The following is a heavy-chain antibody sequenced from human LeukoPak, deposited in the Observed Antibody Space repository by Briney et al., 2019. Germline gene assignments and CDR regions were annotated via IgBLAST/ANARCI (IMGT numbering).Heavy chain of an antibody. Sequence: GGSLRLSCAASGFTFSAHYLDWVRQAPGKGLEWVGRSRNKANSYTTEYAASVRGRFTISRDDSKNSLYLQMNSLKIEDTAVYYCIRVNNGYAKDFDYWGQETLVTVSS. CDR1: GFTFSAHY. CDR3: IRVNNGYAKDFDY. D-gene: IGHD2-8*01. CDR2: SRNKANSYTT. V-gene: IGHV3-72*01. J-gene: IGHJ4*02.